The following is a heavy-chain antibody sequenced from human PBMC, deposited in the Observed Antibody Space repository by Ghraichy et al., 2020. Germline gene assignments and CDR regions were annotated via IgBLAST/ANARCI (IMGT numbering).Heavy chain of an antibody. J-gene: IGHJ6*02. CDR3: ARSRGIVRYYDFYGMDV. CDR2: ISSSSSNI. CDR1: GFTFSSYK. D-gene: IGHD1-26*01. V-gene: IGHV3-21*01. Sequence: GGSLRLSCATSGFTFSSYKMNWVRQAPGKGVEWVSSISSSSSNIYYADSVKGRFTISGDNAKNSLYLQINNLRADEAAVYYCARSRGIVRYYDFYGMDVWGQGATVTVSS.